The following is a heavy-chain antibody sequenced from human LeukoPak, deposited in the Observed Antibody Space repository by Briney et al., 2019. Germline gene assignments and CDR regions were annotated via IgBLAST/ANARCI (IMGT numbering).Heavy chain of an antibody. D-gene: IGHD3-9*01. Sequence: GGSLRLSCAASGFTVSTNFMSWVRQAPGKGLECVSFMHSGGSTYYADSVKGRFTISRDTSKNTLYLQMNSLRAEDTALYYCAKAKTSPGFPFEHWGLGTLVVVSA. J-gene: IGHJ4*02. CDR2: MHSGGST. V-gene: IGHV3-53*01. CDR3: AKAKTSPGFPFEH. CDR1: GFTVSTNF.